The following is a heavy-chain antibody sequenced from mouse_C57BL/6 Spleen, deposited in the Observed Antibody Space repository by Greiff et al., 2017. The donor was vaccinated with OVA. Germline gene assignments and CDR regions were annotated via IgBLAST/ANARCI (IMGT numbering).Heavy chain of an antibody. D-gene: IGHD2-3*01. CDR2: INYDGSST. CDR1: GFTFSDYY. V-gene: IGHV5-16*01. CDR3: ARVMDGYSVYFDY. Sequence: EVKVVESEGGLVQPGSSMKLSCTASGFTFSDYYMAWVRQVPEKGLEWVANINYDGSSTYYLDSLKSRFIISRDNAKNILYLQMSSLKSEDTATYYCARVMDGYSVYFDYWGQGTTLTVSS. J-gene: IGHJ2*01.